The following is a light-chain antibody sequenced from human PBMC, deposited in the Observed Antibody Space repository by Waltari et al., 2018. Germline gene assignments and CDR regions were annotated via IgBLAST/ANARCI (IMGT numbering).Light chain of an antibody. CDR3: QSYDTTLSVV. J-gene: IGLJ3*02. CDR1: GSNIGAGQD. CDR2: GST. V-gene: IGLV1-40*01. Sequence: QSVLTQPPSVSGAPGQRVTISCTGSGSNIGAGQDVHWYQQLPRAAPKLLIYGSTSRPLGVPDRFFGSTSGTSAFLAITGLQAEDEADYYCQSYDTTLSVVFGGGTKLTVL.